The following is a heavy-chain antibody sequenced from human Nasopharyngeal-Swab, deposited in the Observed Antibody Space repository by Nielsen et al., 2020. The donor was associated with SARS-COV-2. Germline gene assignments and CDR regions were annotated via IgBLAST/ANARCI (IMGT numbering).Heavy chain of an antibody. CDR1: GFTFSTFG. V-gene: IGHV3-33*08. D-gene: IGHD1-1*01. Sequence: GESLKISCAASGFTFSTFGMHWVRQAPGKGLEWVAVIWYDGSNKYYADSVKGRFTISRYKSKNTLYLQMNSLRAEDTAIYYCARDEAGTANSGFDYWGQGTLVTVSS. CDR2: IWYDGSNK. J-gene: IGHJ4*02. CDR3: ARDEAGTANSGFDY.